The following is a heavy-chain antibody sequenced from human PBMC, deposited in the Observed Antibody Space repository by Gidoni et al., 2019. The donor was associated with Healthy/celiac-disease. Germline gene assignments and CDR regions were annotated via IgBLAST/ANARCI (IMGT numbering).Heavy chain of an antibody. CDR1: GFTFTSSA. V-gene: IGHV1-58*01. CDR2: IVVGSGNT. D-gene: IGHD6-6*01. J-gene: IGHJ6*02. CDR3: AAEGEDSSSSPKYYYYGMDV. Sequence: QMQLVQSGPEVKKPGTSVKVSCKASGFTFTSSAVQWVRQARGQRLEWIGWIVVGSGNTNYAQKFQERVTITRDMSTSTAYMELSSLRSEDTAVYYCAAEGEDSSSSPKYYYYGMDVWGQGTTVTVSS.